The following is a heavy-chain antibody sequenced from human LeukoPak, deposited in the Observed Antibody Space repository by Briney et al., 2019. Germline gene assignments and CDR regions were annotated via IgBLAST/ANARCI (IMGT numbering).Heavy chain of an antibody. V-gene: IGHV3-30*02. CDR1: GFSFSTYG. J-gene: IGHJ4*02. CDR2: IQYDGSNK. Sequence: PGGSLRLSCVASGFSFSTYGMHWVRQAPGKGLEWVAFIQYDGSNKYLADSEKGRFAISRGNSKKTLYLQMNSLRAEDTAVYFCAKDPDYWGQGTLVTVSS. CDR3: AKDPDY.